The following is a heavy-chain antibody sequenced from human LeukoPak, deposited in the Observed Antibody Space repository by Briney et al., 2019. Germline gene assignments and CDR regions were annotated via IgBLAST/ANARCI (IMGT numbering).Heavy chain of an antibody. CDR2: INHSGST. D-gene: IGHD3-10*01. CDR1: GGSFSGYY. Sequence: PSETLSLTCAACGGSFSGYYWSWIRQPSGKGLEWIGEINHSGSTNYNPSLKSRVTISVDTSKNQFSLKLSSVTAADTAVYYCARENYYGSGSYSQTYWGQGTLVTVSS. CDR3: ARENYYGSGSYSQTY. J-gene: IGHJ4*02. V-gene: IGHV4-34*01.